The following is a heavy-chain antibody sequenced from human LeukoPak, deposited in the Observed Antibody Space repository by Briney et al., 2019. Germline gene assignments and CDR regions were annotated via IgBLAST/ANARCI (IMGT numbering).Heavy chain of an antibody. J-gene: IGHJ6*02. V-gene: IGHV3-43*02. Sequence: GGSLRLSCAASGFTFDDYAMHWVRQAPGKGLEWVSLISGDGGSTYYADSVKGRFTISRDNSKNSLYLQMNSLRTEDTALYYCAKDITITQLRYYYGMDVWGQGTTVTVSS. CDR2: ISGDGGST. CDR1: GFTFDDYA. CDR3: AKDITITQLRYYYGMDV. D-gene: IGHD2-2*01.